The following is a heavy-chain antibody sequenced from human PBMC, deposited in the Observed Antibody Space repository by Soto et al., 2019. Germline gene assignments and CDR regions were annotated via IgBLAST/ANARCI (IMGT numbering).Heavy chain of an antibody. Sequence: GGSLRLSCAASGFSLSAYSMNWVRQAPGKGLEWLSSITSRSDIYYADSVRGRFTISGDNAKNSVSLQMNSLRAEDTAVYYCAREETAWPLAYGLDVWGQGTTVTVSS. CDR2: ITSRSDI. V-gene: IGHV3-21*03. J-gene: IGHJ6*02. CDR1: GFSLSAYS. D-gene: IGHD2-21*02. CDR3: AREETAWPLAYGLDV.